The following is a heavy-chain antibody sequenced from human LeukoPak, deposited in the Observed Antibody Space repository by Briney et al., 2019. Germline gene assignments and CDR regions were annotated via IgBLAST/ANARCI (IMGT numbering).Heavy chain of an antibody. D-gene: IGHD5-18*01. Sequence: SETLSLTCTVSGYSISSGYYWSWIRQPPGKGLEWIGYIYYSGSTNYNPSLKSRFTISVDTSKNQFSLKLSSVTAADTAVYYCARGSPYRMFDPWGQGALVTVSS. J-gene: IGHJ5*02. CDR3: ARGSPYRMFDP. V-gene: IGHV4-61*01. CDR2: IYYSGST. CDR1: GYSISSGYY.